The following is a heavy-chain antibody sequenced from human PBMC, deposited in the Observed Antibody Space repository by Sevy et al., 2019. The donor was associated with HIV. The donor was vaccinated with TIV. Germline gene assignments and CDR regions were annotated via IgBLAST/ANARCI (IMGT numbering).Heavy chain of an antibody. CDR3: ARGHDSTRYYFDY. D-gene: IGHD3-22*01. V-gene: IGHV3-53*01. J-gene: IGHJ4*02. CDR2: IYSGGST. CDR1: GFTVSSNY. Sequence: GGSLRLSCAASGFTVSSNYMSWVRQAPGKGLEWVSVIYSGGSTYYADSVKGRFTISRDNSKNTLYLQMNSLRAEDTAVYYCARGHDSTRYYFDYWGQGTLVTVSS.